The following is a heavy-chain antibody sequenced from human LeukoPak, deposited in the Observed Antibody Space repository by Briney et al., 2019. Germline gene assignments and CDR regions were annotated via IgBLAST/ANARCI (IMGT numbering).Heavy chain of an antibody. CDR2: ISGSGGST. V-gene: IGHV3-23*01. J-gene: IGHJ4*02. D-gene: IGHD5-12*01. CDR1: GGSISSYY. Sequence: ETLSLTCTVSGGSISSYYWSWVRQAPGKGLEWVSAISGSGGSTYYADSVKGRFTISRDNSKNTLYLQMNSLRAEDTAVYYCAKDALDIVATQIDYWGQGTLVTVSS. CDR3: AKDALDIVATQIDY.